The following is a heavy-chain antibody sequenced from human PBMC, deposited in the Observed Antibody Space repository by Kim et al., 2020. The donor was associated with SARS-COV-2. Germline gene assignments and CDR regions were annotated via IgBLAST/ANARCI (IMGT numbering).Heavy chain of an antibody. Sequence: GGSLRLSCAASGFTFSSYEMNWVRQAPGKGLEWVSYISSSGSTIYYADSVKGRFTISRDNAKNSLYLQMNSLRAEDTAVYYCARDRPSMRQWLAQDAFDIWGQGTMVTVSS. CDR3: ARDRPSMRQWLAQDAFDI. J-gene: IGHJ3*02. CDR1: GFTFSSYE. CDR2: ISSSGSTI. D-gene: IGHD6-19*01. V-gene: IGHV3-48*03.